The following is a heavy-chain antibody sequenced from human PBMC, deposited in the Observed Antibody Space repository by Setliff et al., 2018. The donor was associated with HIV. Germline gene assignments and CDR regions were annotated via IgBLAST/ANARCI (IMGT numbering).Heavy chain of an antibody. CDR1: GGLITNDGYY. Sequence: SETLSLTCTVSGGLITNDGYYWTWIRQHPEKGLEWIGYIYFNGKTYDNPSLGGRAAMSVDTSKKKFYLMLSSVTAADTAVYYCARDMHANINAQDVWGQGTVVTVS. D-gene: IGHD2-8*01. V-gene: IGHV4-31*03. CDR2: IYFNGKT. J-gene: IGHJ3*01. CDR3: ARDMHANINAQDV.